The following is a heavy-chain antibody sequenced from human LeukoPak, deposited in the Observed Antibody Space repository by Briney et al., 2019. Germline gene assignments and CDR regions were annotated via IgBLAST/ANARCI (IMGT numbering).Heavy chain of an antibody. CDR1: GFTFTNYA. D-gene: IGHD6-6*01. CDR2: ISSTTKTI. Sequence: GGSLRLSCAASGFTFTNYAINWVRQAPGRGLEWVSFISSTTKTIYYADSVKGRFTISRDNAKNSVYLQMNSLRAEDTAVYYCARDSSSSSLDYWGQGTLVTVSS. CDR3: ARDSSSSSLDY. V-gene: IGHV3-48*01. J-gene: IGHJ4*02.